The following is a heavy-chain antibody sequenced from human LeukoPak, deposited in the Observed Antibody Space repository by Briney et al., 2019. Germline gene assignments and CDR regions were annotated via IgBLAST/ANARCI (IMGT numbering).Heavy chain of an antibody. D-gene: IGHD1-26*01. CDR2: ISSSSSYI. J-gene: IGHJ4*02. CDR3: ARVGGDYEWEPFDY. CDR1: GFTFSSYA. V-gene: IGHV3-21*01. Sequence: PGGSLRLSCAASGFTFSSYAMNWVRQAPGKGLEWVSSISSSSSYIYYADSVKGRFTISRDNAKNSLYLQMNSLRAEDTAVYYCARVGGDYEWEPFDYWGQGTLVTVSS.